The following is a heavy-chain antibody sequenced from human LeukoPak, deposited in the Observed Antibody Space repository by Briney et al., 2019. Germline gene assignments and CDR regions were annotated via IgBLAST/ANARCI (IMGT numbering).Heavy chain of an antibody. V-gene: IGHV3-23*01. CDR2: ISDSGSDT. D-gene: IGHD4-11*01. Sequence: GGSLRLSCAASGFTFSNYAMSWVRQAPGKGLEWVSSISDSGSDTYLADSVKGRFTISRDNSKNTLYLQMNSLRAEDTAVYYCAKDLATTAPGGYFDYWGQGTLVTVSS. J-gene: IGHJ4*02. CDR3: AKDLATTAPGGYFDY. CDR1: GFTFSNYA.